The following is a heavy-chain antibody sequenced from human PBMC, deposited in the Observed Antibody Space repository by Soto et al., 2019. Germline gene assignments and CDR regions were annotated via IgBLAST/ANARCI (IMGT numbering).Heavy chain of an antibody. V-gene: IGHV1-46*01. D-gene: IGHD3-16*02. CDR2: INPSGGYT. CDR3: TRADSCVVILPDVRPLVDL. CDR1: GYDFLNFN. Sequence: QMQMLQSGAEVRKPGASVKVSCKTSGYDFLNFNIHWVRQAPGQGLEWMAVINPSGGYTRHPQKAQVRVTVTRDTGSTTVYMDLSGLSSEDTPVYYCTRADSCVVILPDVRPLVDLWGQGTLVVVSS. J-gene: IGHJ4*02.